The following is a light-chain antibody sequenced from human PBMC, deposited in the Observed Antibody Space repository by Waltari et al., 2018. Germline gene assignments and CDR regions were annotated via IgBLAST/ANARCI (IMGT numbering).Light chain of an antibody. V-gene: IGLV2-23*02. Sequence: QSVLTQPASVSGSPGQSITISCTGTSSDVGKYNLVSWYQQHPGEVPKLMIYEVTKRPSGVSDRFSGSKSGNTASLTISGLQAEDEADYFCCSFAGRGFSVIFGGGTKLTVL. CDR1: SSDVGKYNL. CDR2: EVT. CDR3: CSFAGRGFSVI. J-gene: IGLJ2*01.